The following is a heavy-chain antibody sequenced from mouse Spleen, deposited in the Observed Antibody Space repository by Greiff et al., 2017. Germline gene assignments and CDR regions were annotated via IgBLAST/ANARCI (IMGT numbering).Heavy chain of an antibody. V-gene: IGHV5-12*02. CDR2: ISNGGGST. Sequence: EVKLVESGGGLVQPGGSLKLSCATSGFTFSDYYMYWVRQTPEKRLEWVAYISNGGGSTYYPDTVKGRFTISRDNAKNTLYLQMSRLKSEDTAMYYCARQSGYGNFHFDYWGQGTTLTVSS. CDR3: ARQSGYGNFHFDY. J-gene: IGHJ2*01. CDR1: GFTFSDYY. D-gene: IGHD2-10*02.